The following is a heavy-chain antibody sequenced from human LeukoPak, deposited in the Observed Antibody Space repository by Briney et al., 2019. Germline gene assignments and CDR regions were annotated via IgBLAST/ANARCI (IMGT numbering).Heavy chain of an antibody. Sequence: ASVKVSCKASGYTLTSYDINWVRQATGQGLEWMGWMNPNSGNTGYAQKFQGRVTMTRNTSISTAYMELSSLRSEDTAVYYCARGDYDSSGYYPYYYYYYGMDVWGQGTTVTVSS. CDR1: GYTLTSYD. CDR3: ARGDYDSSGYYPYYYYYYGMDV. D-gene: IGHD3-22*01. J-gene: IGHJ6*02. V-gene: IGHV1-8*01. CDR2: MNPNSGNT.